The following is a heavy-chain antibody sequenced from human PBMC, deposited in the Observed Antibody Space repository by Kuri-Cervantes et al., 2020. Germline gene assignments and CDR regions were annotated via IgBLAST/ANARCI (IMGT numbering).Heavy chain of an antibody. Sequence: GGSLRLSCAASGFTFDDYAMHWVRQAPGKGLEWVSGINWNGGSTGYADSVKGRFTISRDNAKNSLYLQMNSLRAEDTAVYYCARRGGYNYGYYHYYYMDVWGKGTTVTVSS. D-gene: IGHD5-18*01. CDR3: ARRGGYNYGYYHYYYMDV. V-gene: IGHV3-20*04. CDR2: INWNGGST. CDR1: GFTFDDYA. J-gene: IGHJ6*03.